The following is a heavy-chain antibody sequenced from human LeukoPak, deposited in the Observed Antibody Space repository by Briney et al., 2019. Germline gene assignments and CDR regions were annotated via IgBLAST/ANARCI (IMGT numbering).Heavy chain of an antibody. J-gene: IGHJ4*02. CDR2: IYSGGST. D-gene: IGHD6-13*01. V-gene: IGHV3-66*01. CDR1: GFTVSTNY. Sequence: GGSLRLSCAASGFTVSTNYTNWVRQAPGKGLEWVSVIYSGGSTYYADSVKGRFTISRDNSKNTLYLQMNSLRAEDTAVYYCARGGGSWFLYYFDYWGQGTLVTVSS. CDR3: ARGGGSWFLYYFDY.